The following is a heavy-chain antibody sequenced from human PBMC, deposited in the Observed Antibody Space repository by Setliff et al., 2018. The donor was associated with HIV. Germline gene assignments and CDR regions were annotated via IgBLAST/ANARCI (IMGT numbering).Heavy chain of an antibody. Sequence: SETLSLTCAVYGGSFSGYYWSWIRQPPGKGLEWIGEINHSGSTNYNPSLKSRVTVSVDTSKNQFSLKLRSVTAAETAVYYFARGLRGWSHRGFDYWGQGTLVTVSS. CDR1: GGSFSGYY. CDR3: ARGLRGWSHRGFDY. D-gene: IGHD2-15*01. J-gene: IGHJ4*02. CDR2: INHSGST. V-gene: IGHV4-34*01.